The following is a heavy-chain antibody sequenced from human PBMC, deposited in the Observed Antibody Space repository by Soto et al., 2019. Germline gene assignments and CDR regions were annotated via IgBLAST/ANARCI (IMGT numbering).Heavy chain of an antibody. CDR2: VIPLFDTA. J-gene: IGHJ6*02. CDR1: GGMFTNNA. Sequence: GXSVKVSFKVSGGMFTNNAISWVRQAPVQGLEWLGGVIPLFDTAYYAQIFRGRLRISADGATTTAYMELSGLTSADTAVYFCATGGHNDGYNLYHGMDVWGQGTKVTVYS. D-gene: IGHD5-18*01. V-gene: IGHV1-69*13. CDR3: ATGGHNDGYNLYHGMDV.